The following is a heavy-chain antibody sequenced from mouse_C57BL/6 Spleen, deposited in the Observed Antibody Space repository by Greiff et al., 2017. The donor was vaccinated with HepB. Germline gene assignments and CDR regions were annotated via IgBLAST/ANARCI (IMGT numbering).Heavy chain of an antibody. Sequence: VQLQQSGAELVRPGTSVKVSCKASGYAFTNYLIEWVKQRPGQGLEWIGVINPGSGGTNYNEKFKGKATLTADKSSSTAYMQLSSLTSEDSAVYFCANRGDGYYDYWGQGTTLTVSS. D-gene: IGHD2-3*01. V-gene: IGHV1-54*01. CDR2: INPGSGGT. J-gene: IGHJ2*01. CDR1: GYAFTNYL. CDR3: ANRGDGYYDY.